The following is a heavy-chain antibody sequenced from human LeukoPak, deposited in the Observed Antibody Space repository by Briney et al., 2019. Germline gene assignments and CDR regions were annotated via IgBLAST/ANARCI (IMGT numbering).Heavy chain of an antibody. J-gene: IGHJ4*02. D-gene: IGHD3-10*01. Sequence: ASVKVSCKASGGTFISYAISWVRQAPGQGLEWMGGIIPIFGTANYAQKFQGRVTITADESTSTAYMELSSLRSEDTAVYYCAREARSYYYGSGSYYNAYYWGQGTLVTVSS. CDR1: GGTFISYA. CDR2: IIPIFGTA. V-gene: IGHV1-69*13. CDR3: AREARSYYYGSGSYYNAYY.